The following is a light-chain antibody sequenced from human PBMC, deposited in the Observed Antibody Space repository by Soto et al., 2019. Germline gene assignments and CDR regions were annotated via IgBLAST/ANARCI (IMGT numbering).Light chain of an antibody. V-gene: IGLV7-46*01. Sequence: QPLVTQEPSLTVSPGGTVTLTYGSSTGAVTSGHYPYWFQQKPGQAPRTLIYDTSKKNSWTPARFSGSLLGGKAALTLSGAQPEDEAEYYCLLSYSGARLFGTGTKATVL. CDR3: LLSYSGARL. J-gene: IGLJ1*01. CDR1: TGAVTSGHY. CDR2: DTS.